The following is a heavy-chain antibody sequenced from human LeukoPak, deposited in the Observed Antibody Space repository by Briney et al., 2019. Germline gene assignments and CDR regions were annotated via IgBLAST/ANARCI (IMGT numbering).Heavy chain of an antibody. D-gene: IGHD3-16*01. Sequence: SETLSLTCTVSGGSISSYYWSWIRQPPGKGLVWIGYIYYTGSTNYNPSLKSRVTISLDTSKNQFSLELSSVSAADTAVYYCAGAGKSAYIRDFWGQGTLVTVSS. CDR1: GGSISSYY. V-gene: IGHV4-59*01. J-gene: IGHJ4*02. CDR3: AGAGKSAYIRDF. CDR2: IYYTGST.